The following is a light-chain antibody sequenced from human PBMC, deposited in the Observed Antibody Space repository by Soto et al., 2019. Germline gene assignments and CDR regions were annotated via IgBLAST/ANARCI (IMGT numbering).Light chain of an antibody. Sequence: EIVLTQSPATLSLSPGDRATLTCRASRSVSVYLAWFQQKPGQAPRLLISDATKRAAGIPDRFSGTGSGTDFTLTISSLEPEDFAVYYCQQRSNWLSFGGGTRVEI. J-gene: IGKJ4*01. CDR1: RSVSVY. CDR3: QQRSNWLS. V-gene: IGKV3-11*01. CDR2: DAT.